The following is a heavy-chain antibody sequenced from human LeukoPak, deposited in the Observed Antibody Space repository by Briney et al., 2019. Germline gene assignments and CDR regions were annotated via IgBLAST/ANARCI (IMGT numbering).Heavy chain of an antibody. CDR2: IYYSGST. CDR1: GGSISSSSYY. D-gene: IGHD6-19*01. CDR3: ARAQYSSGWYQYYYYYMDV. J-gene: IGHJ6*03. V-gene: IGHV4-39*07. Sequence: SETLSLTCTVSGGSISSSSYYWGWIRQPPGKGLEWIGSIYYSGSTYYNPSLKSRVTISVDTSKNQFSLKLSSVTAADTAVYYCARAQYSSGWYQYYYYYMDVWGKGTTVTVSS.